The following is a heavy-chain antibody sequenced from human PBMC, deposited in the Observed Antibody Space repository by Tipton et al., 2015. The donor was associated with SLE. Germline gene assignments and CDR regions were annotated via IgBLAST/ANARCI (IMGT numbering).Heavy chain of an antibody. J-gene: IGHJ4*02. CDR1: GGSISSHY. CDR3: ASYSGSWGY. Sequence: GLVKPSETLSLTCTVSGGSISSHYWSWIRQPPGKGLEWIGYISYSGSTNYNPSLKSRVTISVDTSKNQFSLKLSSVTAAYTAVYYCASYSGSWGYWGQGTLVTVTS. CDR2: ISYSGST. V-gene: IGHV4-59*11. D-gene: IGHD1-26*01.